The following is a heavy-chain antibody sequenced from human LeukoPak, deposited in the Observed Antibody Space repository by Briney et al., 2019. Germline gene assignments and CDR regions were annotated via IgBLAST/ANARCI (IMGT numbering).Heavy chain of an antibody. V-gene: IGHV1-8*01. Sequence: ASVKVSCKASGYTFTSYDINWVRQATGQGLEWMGWMNPNSGNTGYAQKFQGRVTMTRNTSISTAYMELSSLRSKDTAVYYCARASSLYYYYYYYMDVWGKGTTVTVSS. J-gene: IGHJ6*03. CDR1: GYTFTSYD. CDR2: MNPNSGNT. CDR3: ARASSLYYYYYYYMDV.